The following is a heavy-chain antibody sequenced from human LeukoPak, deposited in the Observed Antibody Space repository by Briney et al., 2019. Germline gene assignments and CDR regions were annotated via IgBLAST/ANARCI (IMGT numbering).Heavy chain of an antibody. V-gene: IGHV4-31*03. Sequence: SETLSLTCTVSGGSISSGGYYWSWIRQHPGKGLEWIGYIYYSGCTYYNPSLKSRVTISVDTSKNQFSLKLSSVTAADTAVYYCARIRLHYFDYWGQGTLVTVSS. J-gene: IGHJ4*02. CDR3: ARIRLHYFDY. CDR1: GGSISSGGYY. CDR2: IYYSGCT.